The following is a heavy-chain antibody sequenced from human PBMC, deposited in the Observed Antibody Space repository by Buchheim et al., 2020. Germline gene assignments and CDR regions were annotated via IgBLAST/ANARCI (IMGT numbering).Heavy chain of an antibody. Sequence: QVQLVQSGAEVKKPGASVKVSCKASGYTFTASYMHWVRQAPGQGLEWMGWINPNSGGTYYAQKFQGRVTMTRDTSINTAYMELSSLRSEDTAVYYCARALTSPDMGVFDPWGQGTL. CDR3: ARALTSPDMGVFDP. CDR1: GYTFTASY. CDR2: INPNSGGT. D-gene: IGHD3-16*01. J-gene: IGHJ5*02. V-gene: IGHV1-2*02.